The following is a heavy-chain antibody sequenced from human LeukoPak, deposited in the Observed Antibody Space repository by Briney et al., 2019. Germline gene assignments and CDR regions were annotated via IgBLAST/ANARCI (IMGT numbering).Heavy chain of an antibody. D-gene: IGHD3-9*01. CDR3: ARSWDFDWSPYYFDY. CDR1: GGSISSSSYY. Sequence: SETLSLTCSVSGGSISSSSYYWGWIRQPPGKGLEWIGTIYYSGSTYYNPSLKSRVTISVDTSKNQFSLKLSSVTAADTAVYYCARSWDFDWSPYYFDYWGQGTLVTVSS. CDR2: IYYSGST. V-gene: IGHV4-39*07. J-gene: IGHJ4*02.